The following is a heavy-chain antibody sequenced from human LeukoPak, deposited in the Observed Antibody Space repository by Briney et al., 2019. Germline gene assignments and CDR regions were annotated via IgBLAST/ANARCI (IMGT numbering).Heavy chain of an antibody. CDR1: GFTFGSYS. J-gene: IGHJ3*02. V-gene: IGHV3-48*01. CDR3: ARDGTRRIVGATMDAFDI. Sequence: GGSLRLSCPASGFTFGSYSMNWVRQAPGKGLEWVSYVSSSSSTIYYADSVKGRFTISRDNAKNSLYLQMNSLRAEDTAVYYCARDGTRRIVGATMDAFDIWGQGTMVTVSS. D-gene: IGHD1-26*01. CDR2: VSSSSSTI.